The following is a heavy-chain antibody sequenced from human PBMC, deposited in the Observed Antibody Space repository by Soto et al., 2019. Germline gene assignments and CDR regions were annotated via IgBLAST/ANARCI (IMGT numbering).Heavy chain of an antibody. CDR1: GYTFTDYY. D-gene: IGHD3-22*01. J-gene: IGHJ6*02. CDR2: INPNSGDT. CDR3: ARDWYYYDSSGYSKPVWYYYYGMDV. Sequence: ASVKVSCKTSGYTFTDYYIHWVRQAPGQGLEWMGRINPNSGDTTFAPKFQGRVTMTRGTSIRTAYMQLSSLRSDDTAVYYCARDWYYYDSSGYSKPVWYYYYGMDVWGQGTTVTVPS. V-gene: IGHV1-2*06.